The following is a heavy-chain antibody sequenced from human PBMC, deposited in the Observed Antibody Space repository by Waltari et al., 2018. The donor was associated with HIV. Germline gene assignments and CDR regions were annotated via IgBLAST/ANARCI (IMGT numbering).Heavy chain of an antibody. Sequence: EVRLVQSAAVVCTAGASLKFSCRPSGSSFPHLWVGWVCQMADNALQWIGIIYPHNEVVNSNPTFHGRGGISVDWSTATTYLEWRSLTASDTGIYYCARRPDYGGDWFGSWGQGTLVTVSS. CDR2: IYPHNEVV. V-gene: IGHV5-51*03. CDR3: ARRPDYGGDWFGS. D-gene: IGHD3-10*01. CDR1: GSSFPHLW. J-gene: IGHJ5*01.